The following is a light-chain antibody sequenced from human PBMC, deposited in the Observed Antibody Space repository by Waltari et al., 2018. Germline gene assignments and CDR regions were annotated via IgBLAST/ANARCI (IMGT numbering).Light chain of an antibody. J-gene: IGLJ3*02. CDR3: AAWDDSRNGPV. CDR1: SSNIGGNP. Sequence: QSVLTQPPSASGTPGQRVTISCSGSSSNIGGNPVTWYQQLPGTAPKLLIYNNDQRPAGVPDRVSGSKSGTSASLAISGRQAEDEADYYCAAWDDSRNGPVFGGGTKLPVL. V-gene: IGLV1-44*01. CDR2: NND.